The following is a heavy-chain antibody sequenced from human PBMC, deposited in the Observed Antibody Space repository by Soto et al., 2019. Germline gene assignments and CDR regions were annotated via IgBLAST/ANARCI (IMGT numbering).Heavy chain of an antibody. V-gene: IGHV4-59*01. Sequence: SETLSLTCTVSGGSINNYYWTWIRQSPGRGLEWIGYVYYTGSTNYNPSLKSRVTMSLDTSRNQFSLSLSSVTAADTAIYFCARSSPPKKSYDSNPGWLDPWGQGTLVTVSS. CDR1: GGSINNYY. J-gene: IGHJ5*02. CDR3: ARSSPPKKSYDSNPGWLDP. D-gene: IGHD3-22*01. CDR2: VYYTGST.